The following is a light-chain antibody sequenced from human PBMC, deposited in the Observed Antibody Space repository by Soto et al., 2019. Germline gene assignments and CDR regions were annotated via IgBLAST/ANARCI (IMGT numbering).Light chain of an antibody. CDR1: HSISGF. J-gene: IGKJ2*01. Sequence: EIVLTQSPATLSLSPGDRATLSCRASHSISGFLAWYQQKPGQAPRLLIYDASTRATGIPARFSGSGTGTDFTLIISSLEPEDFPVYYCQQRSHRYTFGQGSKQEIK. CDR2: DAS. CDR3: QQRSHRYT. V-gene: IGKV3-11*01.